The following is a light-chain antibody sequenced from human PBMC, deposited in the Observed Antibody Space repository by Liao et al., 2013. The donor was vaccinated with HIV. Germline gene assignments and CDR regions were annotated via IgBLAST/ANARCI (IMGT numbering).Light chain of an antibody. V-gene: IGLV3-1*01. J-gene: IGLJ1*01. CDR1: KLGGTL. CDR3: QAWDSNTAYV. Sequence: SSELTQPPSVSVSPGQTASITCSGDKLGGTLVNWYQQKPGQSPVLVIYQDTKRPSGIPGRFSGSNSENTATLTISGTQPMDEADYYCQAWDSNTAYVFGTGTKVSVL. CDR2: QDT.